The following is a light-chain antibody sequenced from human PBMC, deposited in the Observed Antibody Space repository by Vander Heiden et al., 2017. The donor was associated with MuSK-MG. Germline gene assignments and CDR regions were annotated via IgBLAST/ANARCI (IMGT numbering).Light chain of an antibody. J-gene: IGKJ5*01. V-gene: IGKV1-33*01. CDR1: QDISNY. CDR3: QQYDTLIT. Sequence: MTQSPSSLSASVGDRVTITCQASQDISNYLNWYQQKPGKAPKLLIYDASNLETGVPSKFSGSGSGTDFTFTISSLQPEDIATYYCQQYDTLITFGPGTRLEIK. CDR2: DAS.